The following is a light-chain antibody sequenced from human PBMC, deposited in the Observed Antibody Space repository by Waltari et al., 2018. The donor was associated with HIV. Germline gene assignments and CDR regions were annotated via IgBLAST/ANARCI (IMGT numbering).Light chain of an antibody. Sequence: SYEVTQPPSVAVSPGQTASSTCSGYELGDKYTCWYQQKPGQSPLLVIYQDNKRPSGIPERFSGSSSGHTATLTISGTLPMDEADYYCQAWGSTTSGVFGRGTKLTVL. J-gene: IGLJ2*01. CDR3: QAWGSTTSGV. CDR2: QDN. CDR1: ELGDKY. V-gene: IGLV3-1*01.